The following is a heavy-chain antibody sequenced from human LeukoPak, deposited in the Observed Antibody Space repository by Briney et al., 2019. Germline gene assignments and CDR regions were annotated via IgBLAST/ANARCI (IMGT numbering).Heavy chain of an antibody. D-gene: IGHD2-15*01. CDR1: GYTFTGYY. V-gene: IGHV1-2*02. CDR2: INPNSGGT. CDR3: ARGLRYCSGGRCYFSPPYYYYMDV. J-gene: IGHJ6*03. Sequence: GASVKVSCKASGYTFTGYYMHWVRQAPGQGLEWMGWINPNSGGTNYAQKFQGRVTMTRDTSISTAYMELSRLRSEDTAVYYCARGLRYCSGGRCYFSPPYYYYMDVWGKGTTVTISS.